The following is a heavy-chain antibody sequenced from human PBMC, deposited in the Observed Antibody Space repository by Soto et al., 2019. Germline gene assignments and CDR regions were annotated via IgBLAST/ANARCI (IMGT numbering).Heavy chain of an antibody. V-gene: IGHV3-48*02. CDR2: ISSSSTI. D-gene: IGHD6-13*01. J-gene: IGHJ5*02. CDR3: AREAAAGYLNWFDP. Sequence: PGGSLRLSCAASGFTFSSYSMNWVRQAPGKGLEWVSYISSSSTIYYADSVKGRFTISRDNAKNSLYLQMNSLRDEDTAVYYCAREAAAGYLNWFDPWGQGTLVTVSS. CDR1: GFTFSSYS.